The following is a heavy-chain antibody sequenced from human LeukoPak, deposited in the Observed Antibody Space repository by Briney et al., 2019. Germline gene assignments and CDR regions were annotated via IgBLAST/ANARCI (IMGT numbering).Heavy chain of an antibody. CDR3: TSHYGSGFDS. V-gene: IGHV4-59*01. D-gene: IGHD3-10*01. J-gene: IGHJ4*02. CDR2: IYDSGST. Sequence: NPSETLSLTCTVSVGSISTYYWSWVRQPPGKGLEWIGYIYDSGSTNYNPSLKSRVTISIDTSKNQFSLKLSTVTAADTAMYYCTSHYGSGFDSWGQGTLVTVSS. CDR1: VGSISTYY.